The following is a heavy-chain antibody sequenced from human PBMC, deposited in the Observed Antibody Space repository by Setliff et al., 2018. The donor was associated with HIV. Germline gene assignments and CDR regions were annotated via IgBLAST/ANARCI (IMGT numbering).Heavy chain of an antibody. CDR1: GFIFSSYA. V-gene: IGHV3-30*01. J-gene: IGHJ6*03. D-gene: IGHD3-10*01. CDR3: ARDDHGALMGVIIRYYYMDV. CDR2: MSYDGNNK. Sequence: LRLSCAASGFIFSSYAMHWVRQAPGKGLEWVAVMSYDGNNKYYADSVKGRFTISRDNSKNTLFLQMNSLRPEDTAVYYCARDDHGALMGVIIRYYYMDVWGKGTTVTVSS.